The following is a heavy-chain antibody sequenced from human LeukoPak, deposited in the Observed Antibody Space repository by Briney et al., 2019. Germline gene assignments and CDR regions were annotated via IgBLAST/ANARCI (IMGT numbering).Heavy chain of an antibody. J-gene: IGHJ4*02. CDR3: ARVSGLRLGEDY. D-gene: IGHD3-16*01. CDR2: IDGGGHKT. Sequence: PGGSPRLSCAASGFTFSDYDMIWVRQAPGKGLEWVSAIDGGGHKTYYADSVKGRFTISRDNAKNSLYLQMNSLRAEDTAVYYCARVSGLRLGEDYWGQGTLVTVS. CDR1: GFTFSDYD. V-gene: IGHV3-23*01.